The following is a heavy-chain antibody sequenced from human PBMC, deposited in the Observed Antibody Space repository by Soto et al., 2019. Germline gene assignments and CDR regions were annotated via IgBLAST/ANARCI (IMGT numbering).Heavy chain of an antibody. D-gene: IGHD2-2*02. CDR2: IIPIFGTA. CDR1: GGTFSSYA. Sequence: GASVKVSCKASGGTFSSYAISWVRQAPGQGLEWMGGIIPIFGTANYAQKFQGRVTITADESTSTAYMELSSLRSEDTAVYYCAREWGGYCSSTSCYIGYYYYYGMDVWGQGTTVTVSS. CDR3: AREWGGYCSSTSCYIGYYYYYGMDV. J-gene: IGHJ6*02. V-gene: IGHV1-69*13.